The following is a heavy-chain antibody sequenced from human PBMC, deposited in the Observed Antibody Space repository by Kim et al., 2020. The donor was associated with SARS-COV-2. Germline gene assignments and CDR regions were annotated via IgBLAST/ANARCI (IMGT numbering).Heavy chain of an antibody. Sequence: GGSLRLSCAASGFTVSSNYMSWVRQAPGKGLEWVSVIYSGGSTYYADSVKGRFTISRDNSKNTLYLQMNSLRAEDTAVYYCARDVNYYDSSGYHRSDYWGQGTLVTVSS. V-gene: IGHV3-53*01. CDR2: IYSGGST. CDR3: ARDVNYYDSSGYHRSDY. CDR1: GFTVSSNY. J-gene: IGHJ4*02. D-gene: IGHD3-22*01.